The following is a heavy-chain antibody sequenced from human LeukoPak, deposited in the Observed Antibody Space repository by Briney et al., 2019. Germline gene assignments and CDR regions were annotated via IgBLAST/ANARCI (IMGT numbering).Heavy chain of an antibody. J-gene: IGHJ4*02. CDR3: ASIAARLPLFDY. Sequence: PGRSLRLSCAASGFTFSSYAMHWVRQAPGKGLEWVAVISYADSVKGRFTISRDNSKNTLYLQMNSLRAEDTAVYYCASIAARLPLFDYWGQGTLVTASS. CDR2: ISY. D-gene: IGHD6-6*01. V-gene: IGHV3-30*04. CDR1: GFTFSSYA.